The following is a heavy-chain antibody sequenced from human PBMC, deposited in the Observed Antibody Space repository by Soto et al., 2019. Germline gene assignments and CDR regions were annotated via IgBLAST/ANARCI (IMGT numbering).Heavy chain of an antibody. CDR1: GGSISSGGYY. V-gene: IGHV4-31*03. CDR2: IYYSGST. J-gene: IGHJ6*02. D-gene: IGHD3-10*01. Sequence: QVQLQESGPGLVKPSQTLSLTCTVSGGSISSGGYYWSWIRQHPGKGLEWIGYIYYSGSTYYNPSLQGRGTISVAPAKNQFSLKLSSVPAADTAVYYCASELRFGEDYYGMDVWGQGTTVTVSS. CDR3: ASELRFGEDYYGMDV.